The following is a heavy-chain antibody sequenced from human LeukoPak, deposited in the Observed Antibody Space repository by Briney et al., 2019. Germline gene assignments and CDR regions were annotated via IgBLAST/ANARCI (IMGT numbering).Heavy chain of an antibody. D-gene: IGHD3-10*01. CDR1: GFTFSSYD. CDR3: AKSFTMVRGVIGAFDI. J-gene: IGHJ3*02. V-gene: IGHV3-30*02. CDR2: IRYDGSNK. Sequence: GGALRLSCAASGFTFSSYDMTWVRQAPGKGLEWVAFIRYDGSNKYYADSVKGRFTISRDNSKNTLYLQMNSLRAEDTAVYYCAKSFTMVRGVIGAFDIWGQGTMVTVSS.